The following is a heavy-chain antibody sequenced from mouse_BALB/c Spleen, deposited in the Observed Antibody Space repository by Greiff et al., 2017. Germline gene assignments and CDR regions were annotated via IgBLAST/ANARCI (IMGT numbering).Heavy chain of an antibody. Sequence: QVQLQQSGPGLVAPSQSLSITCTVSGFSLTSYGVHWVRQPPGKGLEWLGVIWAGGSTNYNSALMSRLSISKDNSKSQVFLKMNSLQTDDTAMYYCARESYGKRGYFDVWGAGTTVTVSS. V-gene: IGHV2-9*02. CDR1: GFSLTSYG. CDR2: IWAGGST. D-gene: IGHD1-1*01. J-gene: IGHJ1*01. CDR3: ARESYGKRGYFDV.